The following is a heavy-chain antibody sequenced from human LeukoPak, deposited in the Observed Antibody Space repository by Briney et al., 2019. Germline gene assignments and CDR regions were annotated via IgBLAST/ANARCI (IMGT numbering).Heavy chain of an antibody. CDR2: ISGSGGST. J-gene: IGHJ4*02. CDR1: GFTFSSYA. CDR3: ARGDSSGYYVRFDY. Sequence: GGSLRLSCAASGFTFSSYAMSWVRQAPGKGLEWVSAISGSGGSTYYADSVKGRFTISRDNSKNTLYLQMNSLRAEDTAGYYCARGDSSGYYVRFDYWGQGTLVTVSS. D-gene: IGHD3-22*01. V-gene: IGHV3-23*01.